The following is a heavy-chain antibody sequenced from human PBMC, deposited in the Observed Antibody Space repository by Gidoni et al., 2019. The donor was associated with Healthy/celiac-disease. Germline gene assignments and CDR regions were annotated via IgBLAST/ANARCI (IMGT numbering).Heavy chain of an antibody. CDR3: ARDAIVDSSSWYDGYYYGMDV. CDR2: INAGNGNT. CDR1: GYTFTSYD. J-gene: IGHJ6*02. D-gene: IGHD6-13*01. V-gene: IGHV1-3*01. Sequence: QVQLVQSGAEVKKPGASVKVSCKASGYTFTSYDMHWVRQAPGQRLEWMGWINAGNGNTKYSQKFQGRVTITRDTSASTAYMELSSLRSEDTAVYYCARDAIVDSSSWYDGYYYGMDVWGQGTTVTVSS.